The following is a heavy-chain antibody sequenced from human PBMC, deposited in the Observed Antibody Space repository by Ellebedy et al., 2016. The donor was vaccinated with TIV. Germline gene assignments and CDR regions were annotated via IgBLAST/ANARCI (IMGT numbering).Heavy chain of an antibody. D-gene: IGHD3-3*01. CDR1: GFTFGDYA. J-gene: IGHJ5*02. CDR3: TRRYDFWRDINWFDL. V-gene: IGHV3-49*03. CDR2: LRRKDYDGTT. Sequence: GGSLRLSCTASGFTFGDYAMSWFRQAPGKGLEWVGSLRRKDYDGTTEYAASVKGRFTISREDSKSIAYLQMNSLKSEDTAVYYCTRRYDFWRDINWFDLWGQGTLVTVSS.